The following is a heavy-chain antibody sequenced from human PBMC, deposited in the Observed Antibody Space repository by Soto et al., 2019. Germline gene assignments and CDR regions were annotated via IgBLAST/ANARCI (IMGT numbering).Heavy chain of an antibody. D-gene: IGHD3-10*01. CDR3: ARGTGSYYYGSGSSNFDY. V-gene: IGHV1-69*13. Sequence: GASVKVSCKASGGTFSSYAISWVRQAPGQGLEWMGGIIPIFGTANYAQKFQGRVTITADESTSTAYMELSSLRSEDTAVYYCARGTGSYYYGSGSSNFDYWGQGTLVTVSS. CDR1: GGTFSSYA. J-gene: IGHJ4*02. CDR2: IIPIFGTA.